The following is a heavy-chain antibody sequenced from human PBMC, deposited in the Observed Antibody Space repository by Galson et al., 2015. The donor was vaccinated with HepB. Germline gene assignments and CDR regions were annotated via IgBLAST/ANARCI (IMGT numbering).Heavy chain of an antibody. D-gene: IGHD2-2*01. J-gene: IGHJ4*02. CDR1: GYTFTGYY. CDR2: IDPNSGGT. Sequence: SVKVSCKASGYTFTGYYMHWVRQAPGQGLEWMGWIDPNSGGTNYAQKFQGRVTMTRDTSISTAYMELSRLRSDDTAVYYCARDSWGVVPAGGWGQGTLVTVSS. V-gene: IGHV1-2*02. CDR3: ARDSWGVVPAGG.